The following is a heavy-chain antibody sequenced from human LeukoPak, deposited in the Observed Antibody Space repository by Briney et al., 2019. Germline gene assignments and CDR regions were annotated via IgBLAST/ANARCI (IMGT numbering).Heavy chain of an antibody. CDR2: VYYSGST. D-gene: IGHD3-3*01. V-gene: IGHV4-30-4*08. Sequence: SETLSLTCTVSGGSISSGDYYWSWIRQPPGKGLEWIGYVYYSGSTYYNPSLKSRVTISVDTSKNQFSLKLSSVTAADTAVYYCAREPLYPMVDYWGQGTLVTVSS. CDR3: AREPLYPMVDY. CDR1: GGSISSGDYY. J-gene: IGHJ4*02.